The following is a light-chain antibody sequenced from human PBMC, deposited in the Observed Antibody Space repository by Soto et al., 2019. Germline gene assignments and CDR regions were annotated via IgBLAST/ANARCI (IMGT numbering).Light chain of an antibody. CDR1: ESISRDY. CDR2: GAS. V-gene: IGKV3-20*01. J-gene: IGKJ2*01. Sequence: EIVLTQSPGTLSLSPGQRATLSCRASESISRDYLAWYQQRLGQAPRILIYGASSGATGIPDRFSGSGSGTDFTLTISRLEPKDFAIYYCQQYGGVPYTFGQGTKLEIK. CDR3: QQYGGVPYT.